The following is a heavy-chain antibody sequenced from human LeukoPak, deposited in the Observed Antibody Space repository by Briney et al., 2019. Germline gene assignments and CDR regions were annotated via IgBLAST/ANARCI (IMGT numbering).Heavy chain of an antibody. J-gene: IGHJ4*02. Sequence: PGGSLRLSCAASGFTFSSYSMNWVRQAPGKGLEWVSYISSSSSTIDYADSVKGRFTISRDNAKNILYLQMNSLRAEDTAVYYCARVFHLIDHWGQGTLVTVTS. CDR3: ARVFHLIDH. V-gene: IGHV3-48*04. CDR1: GFTFSSYS. CDR2: ISSSSSTI.